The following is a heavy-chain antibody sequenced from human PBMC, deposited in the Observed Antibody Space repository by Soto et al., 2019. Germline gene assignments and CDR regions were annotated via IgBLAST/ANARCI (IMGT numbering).Heavy chain of an antibody. D-gene: IGHD3-22*01. CDR2: IYYSGST. J-gene: IGHJ4*02. CDR3: AREYYYDSNLYFDY. CDR1: GRSVSSYY. Sequence: SEGLSLTCTAAGRSVSSYYWSWLRQPPGKGLEWIGYIYYSGSTNYNPSLKSRVTISVDTSKNQFSLKLSSVTAADTAVYYCAREYYYDSNLYFDYWGQGTLVTVS. V-gene: IGHV4-59*02.